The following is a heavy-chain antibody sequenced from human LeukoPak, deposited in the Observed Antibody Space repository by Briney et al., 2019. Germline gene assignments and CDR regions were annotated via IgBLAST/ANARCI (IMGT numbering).Heavy chain of an antibody. CDR1: GYTFVGYY. CDR3: AREYSASEH. D-gene: IGHD5-12*01. J-gene: IGHJ4*02. CDR2: MDPYTGNT. Sequence: ASVKVSCKASGYTFVGYYLHWVRQAPGQGLEWMAWMDPYTGNTHYAQKFQGRITVTRDTSVSTTYMELSWLTSDDTARYYCAREYSASEHWGQGTLVTVSS. V-gene: IGHV1-2*02.